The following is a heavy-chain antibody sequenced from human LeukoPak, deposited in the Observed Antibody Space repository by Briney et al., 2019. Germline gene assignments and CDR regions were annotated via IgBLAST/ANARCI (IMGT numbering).Heavy chain of an antibody. CDR3: ARGPAEAYGMDV. V-gene: IGHV1-2*04. CDR1: GYTFTGYY. J-gene: IGHJ6*01. CDR2: INPNSGGT. Sequence: EASVKVSCKASGYTFTGYYMHWVRQAPGQGLEWMGWINPNSGGTNYAQKFQGWVTMTRDTSISTAYMELSRLRSDATAVYYCARGPAEAYGMDVWXQGTTVTVSS.